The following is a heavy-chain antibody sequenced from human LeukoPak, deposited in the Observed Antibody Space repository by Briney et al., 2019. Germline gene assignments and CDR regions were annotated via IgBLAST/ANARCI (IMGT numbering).Heavy chain of an antibody. CDR1: GYTFTSCD. J-gene: IGHJ4*02. CDR3: AITRLGVVVVDYYFDY. Sequence: GASVKVSCKASGYTFTSCDINWVRQATGQGLEWMGWMNPNSGNTGYAQKFQGRVTMTRNTSISTAYMELSSLRSEDTAVYYCAITRLGVVVVDYYFDYWGQGTLVTVSS. D-gene: IGHD2-15*01. V-gene: IGHV1-8*01. CDR2: MNPNSGNT.